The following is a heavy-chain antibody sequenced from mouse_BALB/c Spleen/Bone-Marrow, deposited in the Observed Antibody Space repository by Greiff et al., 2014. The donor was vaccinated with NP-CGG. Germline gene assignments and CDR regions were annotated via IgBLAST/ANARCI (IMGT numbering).Heavy chain of an antibody. Sequence: QVQLKESGAELARPGASVRLSCKASGFSFTNFTMPWVKQRPGRGLEWIAYIVTSSASSNYHEKFKDKATLTADKSSNTAYMQQRSLISEDSAVFYCARGGSYDGCLGHFDYWGPGTTLTVSS. CDR2: IVTSSASS. CDR3: ARGGSYDGCLGHFDY. V-gene: IGHV1-4*01. CDR1: GFSFTNFT. J-gene: IGHJ2*01. D-gene: IGHD2-3*01.